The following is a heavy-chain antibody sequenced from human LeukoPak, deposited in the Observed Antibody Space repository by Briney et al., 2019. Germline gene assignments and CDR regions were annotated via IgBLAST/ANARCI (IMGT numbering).Heavy chain of an antibody. Sequence: GGSLRLSCAASGFTFDGYAMHWVRQAPGKGLEWVSGISWNSGSIGYADSVKGRFTISRDNAKNSLYLQMNSLRAEDTALYYCAKSYYYGSGSYYLFDYWGQGTLVTVSS. CDR1: GFTFDGYA. CDR3: AKSYYYGSGSYYLFDY. J-gene: IGHJ4*02. CDR2: ISWNSGSI. V-gene: IGHV3-9*01. D-gene: IGHD3-10*01.